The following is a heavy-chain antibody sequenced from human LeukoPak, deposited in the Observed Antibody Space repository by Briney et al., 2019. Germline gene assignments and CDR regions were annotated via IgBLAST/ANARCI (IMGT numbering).Heavy chain of an antibody. Sequence: ASVKVSCKASGYTFTGYYMHWVRQAPGQGLELMGWINTNSGGTNYAQKFQGRVTMTRDTSISTAYMELSRLRSDDTAVYYCARDPAPVVVAAKFFDYWGQGTLVTVSS. CDR1: GYTFTGYY. V-gene: IGHV1-2*02. CDR2: INTNSGGT. CDR3: ARDPAPVVVAAKFFDY. D-gene: IGHD2-15*01. J-gene: IGHJ4*02.